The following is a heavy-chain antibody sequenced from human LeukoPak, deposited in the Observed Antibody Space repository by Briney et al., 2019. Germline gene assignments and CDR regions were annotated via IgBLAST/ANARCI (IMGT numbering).Heavy chain of an antibody. D-gene: IGHD6-19*01. Sequence: SGPTLVKPTQTLTLACTFSGFSLSSSGVGVGWIRQPPGKGVESLALIYWNGDIRYSRSLKSRLTITKDTSKNQVVLTMTNMDPVDTATYYCAHPLEVQWLVAFDSWGQGTLVTVSS. J-gene: IGHJ4*02. CDR3: AHPLEVQWLVAFDS. CDR1: GFSLSSSGVG. CDR2: IYWNGDI. V-gene: IGHV2-5*01.